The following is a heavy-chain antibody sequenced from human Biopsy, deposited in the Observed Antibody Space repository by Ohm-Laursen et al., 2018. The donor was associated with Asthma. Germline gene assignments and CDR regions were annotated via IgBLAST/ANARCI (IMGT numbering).Heavy chain of an antibody. J-gene: IGHJ4*02. CDR1: GFSFSDYY. CDR2: ISSRGSNI. D-gene: IGHD3-22*01. Sequence: SLRLSCAASGFSFSDYYMTWIRQAPGKGLEWVAYISSRGSNIFYADSVKGRFTISRDNAKKSLFLEMNSLTVKDTAVYYCARGDSSNWSHYYFDYWGQGTLVTVSS. V-gene: IGHV3-11*01. CDR3: ARGDSSNWSHYYFDY.